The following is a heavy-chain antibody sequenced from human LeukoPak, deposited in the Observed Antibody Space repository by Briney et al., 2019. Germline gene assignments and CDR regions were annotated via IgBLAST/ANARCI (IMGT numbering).Heavy chain of an antibody. Sequence: PGGSLRLSCAASGFTFSSYAMHWVRQAPGKGLEYVSAISSNGGSTYYANSVKGRFTISRDISKNTLYLQMGSLRAEDMAVYYCARSFRMVRGVTPFDYWGQGTLVTVSS. V-gene: IGHV3-64*01. CDR3: ARSFRMVRGVTPFDY. CDR2: ISSNGGST. CDR1: GFTFSSYA. D-gene: IGHD3-10*01. J-gene: IGHJ4*02.